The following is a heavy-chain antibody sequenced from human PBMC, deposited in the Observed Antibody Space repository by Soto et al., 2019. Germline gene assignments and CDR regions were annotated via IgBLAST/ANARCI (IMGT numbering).Heavy chain of an antibody. CDR3: ARFSEYDFWSGYYRPSWFDP. J-gene: IGHJ5*02. CDR1: GFTFSSYS. CDR2: IYSGGST. Sequence: PGGSLRLSCAASGFTFSSYSMNWVRQAPGKGLEWVSVIYSGGSTYYADSVKGRFTISRDNSKNTLYLQMNSLRAEDTAVYYCARFSEYDFWSGYYRPSWFDPWGQGTLVTVSS. V-gene: IGHV3-66*01. D-gene: IGHD3-3*01.